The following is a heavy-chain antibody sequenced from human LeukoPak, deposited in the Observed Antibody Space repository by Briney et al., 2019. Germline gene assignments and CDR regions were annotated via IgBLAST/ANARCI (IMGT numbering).Heavy chain of an antibody. CDR3: ARFRYSRSSSFCDY. CDR1: GFTFSSYA. D-gene: IGHD6-6*01. CDR2: IKHEGSEQ. Sequence: GGSLRLSCEASGFTFSSYAMTWVRQPPGKGLEWVANIKHEGSEQYYMDSVKGRFTISRDNAKKSLYLQMSSLRAEDTAVYYCARFRYSRSSSFCDYWGQGTLVTVSS. V-gene: IGHV3-7*01. J-gene: IGHJ4*02.